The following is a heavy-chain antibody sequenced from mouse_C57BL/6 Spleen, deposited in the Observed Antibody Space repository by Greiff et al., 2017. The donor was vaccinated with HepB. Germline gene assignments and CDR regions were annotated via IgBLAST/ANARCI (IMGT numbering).Heavy chain of an antibody. Sequence: QVQLQQSGAELVKPGASVKLSCKASGYTFTEYTIHWVKQRAGQGLEWIGWFYPGSGSIKYNEKFKDKATLTADKSSSTVYMKLSRLTSEDSAVYFGARYEADALRGYFDVWGTGTTVTVSS. CDR1: GYTFTEYT. CDR3: ARYEADALRGYFDV. J-gene: IGHJ1*03. CDR2: FYPGSGSI. V-gene: IGHV1-62-2*01.